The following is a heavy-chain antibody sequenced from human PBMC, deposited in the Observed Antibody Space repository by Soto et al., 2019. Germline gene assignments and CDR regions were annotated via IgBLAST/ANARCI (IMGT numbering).Heavy chain of an antibody. CDR2: SNWNGGWK. D-gene: IGHD6-19*01. V-gene: IGHV3-20*01. CDR1: GFTFDDYC. Sequence: EVQLVESGGGVVRPGGSLRLSCAASGFTFDDYCMSWVRQAPGKGLEWVSGSNWNGGWKGYADSVKGRFTISRDNAKNSRYLQMNSLRAEDTALYHCAWRGYSSGWTRGQYMDVWGKGTTVTVSS. J-gene: IGHJ6*03. CDR3: AWRGYSSGWTRGQYMDV.